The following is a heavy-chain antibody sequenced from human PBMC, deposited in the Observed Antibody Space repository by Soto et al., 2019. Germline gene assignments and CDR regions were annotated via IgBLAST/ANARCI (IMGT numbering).Heavy chain of an antibody. CDR1: GFTFRSYS. Sequence: EVQLLESGGDLVQPGGSLRLSCAASGFTFRSYSMSWVRQAPGKGLEWVSAISGSGGNTYYADSVKGRFTISRDNSKNTLFLQMNSLRAEDTALYYCAKEPNNNGFFDIWGQGTMVTVSS. V-gene: IGHV3-23*01. CDR2: ISGSGGNT. J-gene: IGHJ3*02. CDR3: AKEPNNNGFFDI. D-gene: IGHD6-19*01.